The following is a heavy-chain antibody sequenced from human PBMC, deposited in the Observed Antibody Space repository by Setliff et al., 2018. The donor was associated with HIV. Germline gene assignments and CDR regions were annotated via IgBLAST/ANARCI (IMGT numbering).Heavy chain of an antibody. CDR1: GGTFSTYA. CDR3: ARDIGITTTGKGWLEP. Sequence: GASLKVSCKASGGTFSTYAITWVRQAPGQGLQWVGGIIPFLNLTHYAQQFQGTVTITADKSTSTAYMELTSLTSDDTAVYYCARDIGITTTGKGWLEPWGQG. D-gene: IGHD1-1*01. V-gene: IGHV1-69*10. J-gene: IGHJ5*02. CDR2: IIPFLNLT.